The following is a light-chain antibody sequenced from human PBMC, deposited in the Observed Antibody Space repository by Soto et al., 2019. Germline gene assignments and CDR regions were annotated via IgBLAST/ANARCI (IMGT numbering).Light chain of an antibody. CDR3: QQYNKWPAEIT. CDR2: GAS. Sequence: TVMTQSPATLSLSPGGRATLSCRAIQSVRTKLAWYQQKPGQAPRLLIYGASSRATGVPARFSGSGSGTEFTLTISSLQSEDSGVYYCQQYNKWPAEITFGQGTRLEIK. V-gene: IGKV3D-15*01. CDR1: QSVRTK. J-gene: IGKJ5*01.